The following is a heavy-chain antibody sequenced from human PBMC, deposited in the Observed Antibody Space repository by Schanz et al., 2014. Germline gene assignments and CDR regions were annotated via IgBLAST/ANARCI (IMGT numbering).Heavy chain of an antibody. J-gene: IGHJ4*02. CDR3: ARKVVATIGGYYDN. Sequence: EVQLLESGGGLVQPGGPLRLSCAASGFTFSSYAMGWVRQARGKGLEWVSAMNESHSTIYYADSVRGRFTISRDNAENTLFLQMNSLRAEDTAVYYCARKVVATIGGYYDNWGQGTLVIVSS. V-gene: IGHV3-23*01. CDR2: MNESHSTI. D-gene: IGHD5-12*01. CDR1: GFTFSSYA.